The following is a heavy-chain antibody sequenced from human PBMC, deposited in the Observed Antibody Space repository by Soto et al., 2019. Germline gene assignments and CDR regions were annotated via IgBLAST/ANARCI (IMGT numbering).Heavy chain of an antibody. CDR1: GAYIGSSY. CDR2: IFYSGST. D-gene: IGHD2-15*01. Sequence: TSETLSLTCTVSGAYIGSSYWTWIRQPPGKGLEWMGYIFYSGSTNYNPSLTGRVTMSVDTSKNQFSPKLRSVTAADTAVYYCARGSADCSGWSDLDYWGQGILVTVSS. CDR3: ARGSADCSGWSDLDY. J-gene: IGHJ4*02. V-gene: IGHV4-59*12.